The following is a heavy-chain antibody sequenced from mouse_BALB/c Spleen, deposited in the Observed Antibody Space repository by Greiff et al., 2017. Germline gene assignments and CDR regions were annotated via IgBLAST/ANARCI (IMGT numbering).Heavy chain of an antibody. CDR1: GYAFTNYL. CDR3: ARRYYDYDRRYYYAMDY. CDR2: INPGSGGT. D-gene: IGHD2-4*01. V-gene: IGHV1-54*01. Sequence: QVQLQQSGAELVRPGTSVKVSCTASGYAFTNYLIEWVKQRPGQGLEWIGVINPGSGGTNYNEKFKGKATLTADKSSSTSYMQLSSLTSDDSAVYFCARRYYDYDRRYYYAMDYWGQGTSVTVSS. J-gene: IGHJ4*01.